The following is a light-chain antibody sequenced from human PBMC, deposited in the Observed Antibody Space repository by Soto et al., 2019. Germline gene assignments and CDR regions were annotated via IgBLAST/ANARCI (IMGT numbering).Light chain of an antibody. J-gene: IGKJ4*01. CDR2: APS. V-gene: IGKV1-39*01. CDR3: QHSYSAPLT. Sequence: DIQMTQSPSSLSASVGDRVTITCRASQSISRYLNWYQQKPGKAPKLLIYAPSSLQSGVPSRISGSGSGTDFTLTISSLQTGDFATYYCQHSYSAPLTFGGGTKV. CDR1: QSISRY.